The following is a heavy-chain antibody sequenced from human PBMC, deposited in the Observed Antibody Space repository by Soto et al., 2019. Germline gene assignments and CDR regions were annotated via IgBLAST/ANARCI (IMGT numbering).Heavy chain of an antibody. CDR1: GGTFSGHA. V-gene: IGHV1-69*13. D-gene: IGHD3-16*01. CDR2: IIPFFKAT. J-gene: IGHJ6*02. Sequence: SVKVSCKASGGTFSGHAISWVRQAPGQGLEWMGGIIPFFKATNYAQKFQGRVTITADDSTSTAYMDLYSLRSGDTAVYYCARDVPLNYYDGTFSYYAMDVWGQGTTVTVSS. CDR3: ARDVPLNYYDGTFSYYAMDV.